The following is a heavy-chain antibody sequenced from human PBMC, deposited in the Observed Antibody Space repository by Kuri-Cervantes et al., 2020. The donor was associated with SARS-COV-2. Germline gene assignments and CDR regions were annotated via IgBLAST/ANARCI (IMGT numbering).Heavy chain of an antibody. J-gene: IGHJ6*02. D-gene: IGHD6-13*01. CDR1: GGSISSGGYS. V-gene: IGHV4-30-2*01. CDR2: IYHSGST. Sequence: LRLSCAVSGGSISSGGYSWSWIRQPPGKGLEWIGYIYHSGSTYYNPSLKSRVTISVDRSKNQFSLKLSSVTAADTAVYHCARDLIAAAGQYYYYGMDVWGQGTTVTVSS. CDR3: ARDLIAAAGQYYYYGMDV.